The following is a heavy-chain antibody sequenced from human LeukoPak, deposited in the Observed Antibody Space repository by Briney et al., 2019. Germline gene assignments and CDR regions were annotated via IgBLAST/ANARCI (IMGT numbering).Heavy chain of an antibody. CDR2: IKQDGTEK. D-gene: IGHD3-9*01. CDR3: ARGFRYFDWLLFDY. Sequence: GGSLRLSCVASEFTFSDFWMSWVRQAPGKGLEWVANIKQDGTEKYYVDSVKGRFTISRDNAKNSLYLQMNSLRAEDTAVYYCARGFRYFDWLLFDYWGQGTLVTVSS. J-gene: IGHJ4*02. CDR1: EFTFSDFW. V-gene: IGHV3-7*01.